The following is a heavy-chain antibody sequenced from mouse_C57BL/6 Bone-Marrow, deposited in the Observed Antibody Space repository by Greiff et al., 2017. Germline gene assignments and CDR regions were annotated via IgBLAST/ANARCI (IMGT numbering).Heavy chain of an antibody. CDR2: SRNKANDYTT. CDR1: GFTFSDFY. V-gene: IGHV7-1*01. CDR3: ARDAWDWDVDV. J-gene: IGHJ1*03. Sequence: DVKLVESGGGLVQSGRSLRLSCATSGFTFSDFYMEWVRPAPGKGLEWIAASRNKANDYTTEYSASVKGRFIVSRDTSQSILYLQMNALRAEETAIYYCARDAWDWDVDVWDTGTTVTVSS.